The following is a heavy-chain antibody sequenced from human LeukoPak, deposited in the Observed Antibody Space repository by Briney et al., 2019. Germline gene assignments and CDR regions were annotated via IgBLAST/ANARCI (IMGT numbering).Heavy chain of an antibody. Sequence: GGSLRLSCAASGFTFSSYAMSRVRQAPGKGLEWVSAISGSGGSTYYADSVKGRFTISRDNSKNTLYLQMNSLRAEDTAVYYCAKATTYYYYYGMDVWDQGTTVTVSS. CDR3: AKATTYYYYYGMDV. V-gene: IGHV3-23*01. CDR1: GFTFSSYA. D-gene: IGHD1-1*01. J-gene: IGHJ6*02. CDR2: ISGSGGST.